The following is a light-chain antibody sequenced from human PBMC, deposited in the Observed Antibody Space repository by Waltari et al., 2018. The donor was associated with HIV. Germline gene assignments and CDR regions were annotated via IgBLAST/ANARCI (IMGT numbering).Light chain of an antibody. CDR1: NIESKS. V-gene: IGLV3-21*02. CDR3: QVWDSSRGLSFV. CDR2: DDH. Sequence: SYVLIQPPSVSVAPGQTATITCGGNNIESKSVTWYQQKPGQAPVLVVSDDHDRPSGIPERVSGSNSGNTATLTISRVEAGDEADYYCQVWDSSRGLSFVFGSGTKVTVL. J-gene: IGLJ1*01.